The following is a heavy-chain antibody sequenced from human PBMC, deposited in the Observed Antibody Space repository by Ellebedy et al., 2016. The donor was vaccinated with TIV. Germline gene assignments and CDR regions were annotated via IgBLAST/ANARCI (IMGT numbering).Heavy chain of an antibody. Sequence: GSLRLSCAVYGGSFSGYYWSWIRQPPGKGLEWIGEINHSGSTNYNPSLKSRVTISVDKSKNQFSLKLSSVTAADTAVYYYARVKDYDSSGPYYFDYWGQGTLVTVSS. CDR1: GGSFSGYY. CDR3: ARVKDYDSSGPYYFDY. D-gene: IGHD3-22*01. V-gene: IGHV4-34*01. J-gene: IGHJ4*02. CDR2: INHSGST.